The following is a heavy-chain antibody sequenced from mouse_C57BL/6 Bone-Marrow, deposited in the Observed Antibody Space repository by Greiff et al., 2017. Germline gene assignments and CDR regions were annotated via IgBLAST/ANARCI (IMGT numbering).Heavy chain of an antibody. Sequence: VQVVESGAELMKPGASVKLSCKATGYTFTGYWIEWVKQRPGHGLEWIGEILPGSGSTNSNEKFKGKATFTADTSSNTAYMQLSSLTTEDSAIYYCARSGYYGSSRGFAYWGQGTLVTVSA. CDR3: ARSGYYGSSRGFAY. J-gene: IGHJ3*01. D-gene: IGHD1-1*01. V-gene: IGHV1-9*01. CDR2: ILPGSGST. CDR1: GYTFTGYW.